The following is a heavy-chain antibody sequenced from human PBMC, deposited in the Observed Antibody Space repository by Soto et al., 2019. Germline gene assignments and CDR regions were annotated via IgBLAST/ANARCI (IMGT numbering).Heavy chain of an antibody. J-gene: IGHJ4*02. Sequence: QVQLVQSGAEVKKPGASVKISCKASGYTFTCYYMHWVRQAPGQGLEWMGIINPSGGSTNYAQKLQGRGAMTRDTSTSTVYMELNSLRSEDTAVYYCARPPYPGCINAVCYPLDYWGQGTLVTVSS. D-gene: IGHD2-8*01. V-gene: IGHV1-46*01. CDR2: INPSGGST. CDR1: GYTFTCYY. CDR3: ARPPYPGCINAVCYPLDY.